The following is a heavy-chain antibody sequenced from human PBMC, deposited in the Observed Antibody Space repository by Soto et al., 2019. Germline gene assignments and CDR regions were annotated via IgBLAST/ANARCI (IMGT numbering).Heavy chain of an antibody. J-gene: IGHJ2*01. V-gene: IGHV3-7*01. CDR1: GFTFSSYW. D-gene: IGHD4-17*01. Sequence: GGSLRLSCAASGFTFSSYWMSWVRQAPGKGLEWVANIKQDGSDKYYVDSVKGRFTISRDNAKNSLYLQMNSLRAEDTAVYYCARDGTPTTVVTHWYFDLWGCGTLVTVSS. CDR2: IKQDGSDK. CDR3: ARDGTPTTVVTHWYFDL.